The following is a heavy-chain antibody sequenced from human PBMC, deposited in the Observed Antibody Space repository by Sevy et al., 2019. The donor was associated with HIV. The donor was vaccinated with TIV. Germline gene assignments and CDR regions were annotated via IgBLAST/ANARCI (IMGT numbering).Heavy chain of an antibody. J-gene: IGHJ4*02. CDR3: GRAGSLTYYDFWSGYPQGNYFDY. V-gene: IGHV4-39*01. Sequence: SETLSLTCTVSGGSISSSSYYWGWIRQPPGKGLEWIGSIYYSGSTYYNPSLKSRVTISVDTSKNQFSLKLSSVTAAETAVYYCGRAGSLTYYDFWSGYPQGNYFDYWGQGTLVTVSS. CDR1: GGSISSSSYY. D-gene: IGHD3-3*01. CDR2: IYYSGST.